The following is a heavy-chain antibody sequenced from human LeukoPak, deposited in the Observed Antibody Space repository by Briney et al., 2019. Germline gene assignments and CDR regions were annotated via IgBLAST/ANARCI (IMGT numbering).Heavy chain of an antibody. D-gene: IGHD6-13*01. CDR3: AGGGVAEPGDNWFDP. V-gene: IGHV3-66*01. J-gene: IGHJ5*02. Sequence: QTGGSLRLSCAASGFTFSDYYMSWIRQAPGKGLEWVSVIYSGGSTYYADSVKGRFTISRDNSKNTVYLQMNSLRAGDTAVYYCAGGGVAEPGDNWFDPWGQGTLVTVSS. CDR1: GFTFSDYY. CDR2: IYSGGST.